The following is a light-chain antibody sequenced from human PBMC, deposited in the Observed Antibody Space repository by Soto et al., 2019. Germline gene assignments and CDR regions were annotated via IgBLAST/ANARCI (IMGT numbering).Light chain of an antibody. J-gene: IGKJ4*01. V-gene: IGKV1-5*01. CDR2: DAF. CDR1: QSISSW. Sequence: DIQMTQSPSSLSASVGDRVTITCRASQSISSWLAWYQQKPGKAPKRLIFDAFSLESGVPSRFSGSRSGTEFTLTISSLQPDDYATYYGQQYNSYSPLTFGGGTKVEIK. CDR3: QQYNSYSPLT.